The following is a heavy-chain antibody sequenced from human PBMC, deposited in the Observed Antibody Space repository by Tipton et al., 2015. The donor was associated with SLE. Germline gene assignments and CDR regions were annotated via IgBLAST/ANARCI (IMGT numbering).Heavy chain of an antibody. CDR1: GGSISSSSYY. Sequence: TLSLTCTVSGGSISSSSYYWGWIRQPPGKGLGWIGSIYYSGSNQYNPSLKSRVTISVDTSKNQFSLKLSSVTAADTAVYYCAKDGGRHFVDIVTTMPLDYWGQGTLVTVSS. D-gene: IGHD5-12*01. CDR2: IYYSGSN. J-gene: IGHJ4*02. V-gene: IGHV4-39*02. CDR3: AKDGGRHFVDIVTTMPLDY.